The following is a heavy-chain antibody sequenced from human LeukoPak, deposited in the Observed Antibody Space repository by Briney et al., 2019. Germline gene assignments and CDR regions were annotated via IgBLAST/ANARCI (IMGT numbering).Heavy chain of an antibody. V-gene: IGHV4-31*03. D-gene: IGHD3-22*01. J-gene: IGHJ1*01. Sequence: SETLSLTCTVSGGSISSGGYYWSWIRQHPGKGLEWIGYIYYSGSTYYNPSLKSRVTISVDTSKNQFSLKLSSVTAADTAVYYCARGFQYYYDSSGYPVGYPIQHWGQGTLVTVSS. CDR2: IYYSGST. CDR1: GGSISSGGYY. CDR3: ARGFQYYYDSSGYPVGYPIQH.